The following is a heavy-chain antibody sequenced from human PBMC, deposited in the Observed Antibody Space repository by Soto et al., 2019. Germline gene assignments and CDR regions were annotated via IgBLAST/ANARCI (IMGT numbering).Heavy chain of an antibody. CDR1: DGSIASDS. J-gene: IGHJ5*02. V-gene: IGHV4-59*01. CDR2: MDYFETT. Sequence: PSETLSLTCTVSDGSIASDSRSWIRQPPGTGLQRIGSMDYFETTNYNPSLKSRVAMSIDTSRNRFYLKLASVTTADTAVYYCARRSSNYVNCNWFDPWGQGTRVTVSS. CDR3: ARRSSNYVNCNWFDP. D-gene: IGHD3-16*01.